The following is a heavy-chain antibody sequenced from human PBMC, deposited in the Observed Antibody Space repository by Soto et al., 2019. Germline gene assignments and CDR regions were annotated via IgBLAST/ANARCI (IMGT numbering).Heavy chain of an antibody. V-gene: IGHV1-69*01. CDR1: GGTFSSYA. D-gene: IGHD3-16*01. CDR3: ALGGGPKSNWFDP. CDR2: IIPIFGTA. J-gene: IGHJ5*02. Sequence: QVQLVQSGAEVKKPGSSVKVSCKASGGTFSSYAISWVRQAPGQRLEWMGGIIPIFGTANYAQKFQGRVTITADESTSTAHLELSRLSSEDTLVYYGALGGGPKSNWFDPWGQGTLVIVSS.